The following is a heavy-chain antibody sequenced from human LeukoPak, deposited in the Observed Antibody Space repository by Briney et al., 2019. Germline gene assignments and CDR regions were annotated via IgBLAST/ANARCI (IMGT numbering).Heavy chain of an antibody. CDR1: GFTFDDYG. CDR3: ARVGHHRTFGY. CDR2: INWNGGST. J-gene: IGHJ4*02. Sequence: GGSMRLSCAASGFTFDDYGMSWVRQSPGKGLEWVSGINWNGGSTGYADSVKGRFTISRDNAKNSLYLQMNSLRAEDTALYYCARVGHHRTFGYWGQGTLVTVSS. D-gene: IGHD1-26*01. V-gene: IGHV3-20*04.